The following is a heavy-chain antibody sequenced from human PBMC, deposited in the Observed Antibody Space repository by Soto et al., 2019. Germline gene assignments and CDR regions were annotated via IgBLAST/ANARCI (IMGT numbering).Heavy chain of an antibody. Sequence: EVQLVESGGGLVQPGRSLRLSCAASGFTFDDYAMHWVRQAPGKGLEWVSGISWNSGSIGYADSVKGRFTISRDNAKNSLYLQMNSLRAEDTSLYYCAKDKHDYSYYYYMDVWGKGTTVTVSS. D-gene: IGHD4-4*01. CDR2: ISWNSGSI. CDR3: AKDKHDYSYYYYMDV. J-gene: IGHJ6*03. V-gene: IGHV3-9*01. CDR1: GFTFDDYA.